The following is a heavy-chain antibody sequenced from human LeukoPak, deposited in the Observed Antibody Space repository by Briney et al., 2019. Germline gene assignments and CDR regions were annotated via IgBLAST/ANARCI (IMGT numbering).Heavy chain of an antibody. J-gene: IGHJ6*02. CDR1: GYTFTGYY. CDR3: AREISRVDTAYYYYGMDV. V-gene: IGHV1-2*02. CDR2: INPNSGGT. Sequence: GASVKVSCKASGYTFTGYYMHWVRQAPGQGLEWMGWINPNSGGTNYAQKFQGRVTMTRDTSISTAYMELSRLRSDHTAVYYCAREISRVDTAYYYYGMDVWGQGTTVTVSS. D-gene: IGHD5-18*01.